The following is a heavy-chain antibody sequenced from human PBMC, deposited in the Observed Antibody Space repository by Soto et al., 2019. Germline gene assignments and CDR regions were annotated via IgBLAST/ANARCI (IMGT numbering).Heavy chain of an antibody. CDR2: IIPILGIA. Sequence: SVKVSCKASGYTFTSYGISWVRQAPGQGLEWMGRIIPILGIANYAQKFQGRVTITADKSTSTAYMELSSLRSEDTAVYYCARVVTMVRGVIITPSIGYFDLWGRGTLVTVSS. CDR1: GYTFTSYG. J-gene: IGHJ2*01. D-gene: IGHD3-10*01. V-gene: IGHV1-69*04. CDR3: ARVVTMVRGVIITPSIGYFDL.